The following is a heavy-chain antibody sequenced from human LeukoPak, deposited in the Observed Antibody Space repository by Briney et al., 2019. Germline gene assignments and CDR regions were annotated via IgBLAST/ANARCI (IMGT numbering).Heavy chain of an antibody. D-gene: IGHD2-15*01. CDR1: GFIFSSYA. Sequence: PGRSLGLSCAAPGFIFSSYAMHWVRQAPGKGLEWVALIWYDGSDKYHADSVKGRFTISRDNSKNTLYLQMNSLRVEDTAVYYCAKGLHMDVWGKGTTVTVSS. J-gene: IGHJ6*03. CDR3: AKGLHMDV. V-gene: IGHV3-33*06. CDR2: IWYDGSDK.